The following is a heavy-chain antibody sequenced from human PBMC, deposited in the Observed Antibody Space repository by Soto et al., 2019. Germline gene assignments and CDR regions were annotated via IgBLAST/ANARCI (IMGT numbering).Heavy chain of an antibody. Sequence: SETLSLTCTVSGGSISSSSYYWGWIRQPPGKGLEWIGSIYYSGSTSYNPSLKSRVTISVDTSKNQFSLKLSSVTAADTAVYYCATYSLDRHCSGTTCYSYYDYWGQGTLVTVSS. V-gene: IGHV4-39*01. J-gene: IGHJ4*02. CDR3: ATYSLDRHCSGTTCYSYYDY. CDR1: GGSISSSSYY. D-gene: IGHD2-15*01. CDR2: IYYSGST.